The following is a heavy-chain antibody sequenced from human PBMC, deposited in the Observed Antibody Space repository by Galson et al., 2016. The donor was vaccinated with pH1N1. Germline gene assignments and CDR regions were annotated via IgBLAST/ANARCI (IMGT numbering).Heavy chain of an antibody. J-gene: IGHJ4*02. CDR1: GDSISSGGYY. Sequence: TLSLTCSVSGDSISSGGYYWSWIRQHPGKGLEWIGYIYYSGSTYYNPSLKSRVSISVDTSKNQFSLKLSSVTAADTAVYYCARVPLGEQLDYFDYWGQGTLVTVSS. CDR3: ARVPLGEQLDYFDY. V-gene: IGHV4-31*03. D-gene: IGHD3-16*01. CDR2: IYYSGST.